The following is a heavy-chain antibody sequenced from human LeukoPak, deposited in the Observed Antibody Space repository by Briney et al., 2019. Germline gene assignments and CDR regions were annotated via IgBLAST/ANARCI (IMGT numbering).Heavy chain of an antibody. CDR3: TRSAIYYALDL. Sequence: GGSLRLSCAASGFTFSSYAMHWVRQAPGKGLEWLASIKPDGSEKNYLDSVNGRFTISRDNGKNSLYLQLNSLRVEDTAIYYCTRSAIYYALDLWGQGTTVTV. V-gene: IGHV3-7*01. CDR1: GFTFSSYA. CDR2: IKPDGSEK. D-gene: IGHD3-9*01. J-gene: IGHJ6*02.